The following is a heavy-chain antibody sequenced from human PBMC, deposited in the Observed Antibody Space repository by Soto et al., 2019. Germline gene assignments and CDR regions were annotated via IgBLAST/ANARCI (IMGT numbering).Heavy chain of an antibody. D-gene: IGHD3-22*01. V-gene: IGHV3-48*01. J-gene: IGHJ3*01. Sequence: GGSLRLSCAASGLTFSTYSMTWVRQAPGKGLEWVSYIGIGSSTKYYADSVKGRFTISRDNAKNSLYLQMNSLRAEDTAVYYCARDQLYYNDISGRPLNAFDVWGQGTMVTVSS. CDR3: ARDQLYYNDISGRPLNAFDV. CDR2: IGIGSSTK. CDR1: GLTFSTYS.